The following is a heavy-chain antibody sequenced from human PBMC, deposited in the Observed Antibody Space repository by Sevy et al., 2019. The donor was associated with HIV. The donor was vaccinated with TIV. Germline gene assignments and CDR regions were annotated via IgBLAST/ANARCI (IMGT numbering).Heavy chain of an antibody. D-gene: IGHD5-18*01. V-gene: IGHV4-34*01. CDR3: ARGHVGSYVYYYYYGMDV. CDR2: IHHSGST. Sequence: LLHSSETLSLTCAVYGGSFSGYYWSWMRRPPGKGLEWIGEIHHSGSTNYSPSLKSRVTISVDTSKNQFSLKLTSVTAADTGVYFCARGHVGSYVYYYYYGMDVWGQGTPVTVSS. J-gene: IGHJ6*02. CDR1: GGSFSGYY.